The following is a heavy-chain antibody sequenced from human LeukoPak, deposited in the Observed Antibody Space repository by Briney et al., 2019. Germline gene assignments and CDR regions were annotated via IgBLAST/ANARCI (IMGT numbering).Heavy chain of an antibody. CDR1: GFTFSSYA. D-gene: IGHD4-11*01. J-gene: IGHJ3*02. CDR2: ISYDGSNK. Sequence: GGSLRLSCVASGFTFSSYAMHWVRQAPGKGLEWVAVISYDGSNKYYADSVKGRFTISRDNSKNTLYLQMNSLRAEDTAVYYCLRHSDYAFDTWGQGTMVTVSS. CDR3: LRHSDYAFDT. V-gene: IGHV3-30*01.